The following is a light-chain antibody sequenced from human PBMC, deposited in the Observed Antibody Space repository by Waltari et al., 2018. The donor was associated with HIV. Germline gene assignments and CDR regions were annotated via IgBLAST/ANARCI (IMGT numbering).Light chain of an antibody. CDR1: STNVGSYSI. CDR2: DSS. CDR3: CSYGGDDTLV. V-gene: IGLV2-23*01. J-gene: IGLJ3*02. Sequence: QSALTQPASVSGSLGQSITISCTGASTNVGSYSIVSWSQNRPGQAPTLIIYDSSKRPLGIASRFAGSKSGNTASLTISGLQSEDEADYYCCSYGGDDTLVFGGGTKVTAL.